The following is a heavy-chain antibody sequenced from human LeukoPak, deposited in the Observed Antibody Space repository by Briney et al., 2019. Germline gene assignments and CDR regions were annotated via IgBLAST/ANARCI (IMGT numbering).Heavy chain of an antibody. CDR1: GYTFAACF. Sequence: GASVKVSCKASGYTFAACFIHWVRQAPGQGLEWMGRINPNGGDTNYAQKFQGRVTMTRDTSISTAYMELSRLRSDDTAVYYCARDTSWAAAGRLQFDYWGQGTLVTVSS. CDR2: INPNGGDT. V-gene: IGHV1-2*06. CDR3: ARDTSWAAAGRLQFDY. D-gene: IGHD6-13*01. J-gene: IGHJ4*02.